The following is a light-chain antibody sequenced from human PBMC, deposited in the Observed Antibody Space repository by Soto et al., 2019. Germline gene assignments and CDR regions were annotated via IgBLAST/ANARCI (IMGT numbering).Light chain of an antibody. V-gene: IGLV2-8*01. CDR2: EVT. CDR3: SSFTGASTI. CDR1: SSDVGGYNY. J-gene: IGLJ1*01. Sequence: QSVLTQPPSASGSPGQSVTISCTGTSSDVGGYNYVSWYQQHPGRAPKLVIYEVTKRPSGVPDRFSGSKSGNTVSLTVSGLQAEDEADYYCSSFTGASTIFGTGTKVTVL.